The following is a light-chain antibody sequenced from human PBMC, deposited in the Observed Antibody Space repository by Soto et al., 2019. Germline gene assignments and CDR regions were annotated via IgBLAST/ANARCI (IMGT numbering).Light chain of an antibody. V-gene: IGKV1-5*01. CDR3: LQYSSHSWT. CDR2: DAS. CDR1: RSISDW. J-gene: IGKJ1*01. Sequence: DIQMTQSPSTLSPSLGDRVTITCRASRSISDWLAWYQQKPGKAPKLLIFDASSLKSGVPSRFSGSGSGTEFTLTISRLQPDDVATYYCLQYSSHSWTFGQGTKV.